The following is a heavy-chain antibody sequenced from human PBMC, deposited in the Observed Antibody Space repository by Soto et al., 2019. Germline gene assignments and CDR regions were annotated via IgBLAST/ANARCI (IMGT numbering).Heavy chain of an antibody. CDR1: GFAFSRVW. Sequence: GGSPRLFCAAPGFAFSRVWLSWVRQAPGKGLEWVANIGQDGSEKYCVDSVKGRFTISRDNTKNSLYLQMNSLSAEDTAVYYCAGGPNWGQGTLVTVSS. CDR2: IGQDGSEK. J-gene: IGHJ4*02. V-gene: IGHV3-7*01. CDR3: AGGPN.